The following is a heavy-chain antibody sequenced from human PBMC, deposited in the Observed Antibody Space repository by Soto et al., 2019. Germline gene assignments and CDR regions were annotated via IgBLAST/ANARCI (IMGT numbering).Heavy chain of an antibody. D-gene: IGHD1-20*01. Sequence: GGSLRLSCAASGFTFSSYTMSWVRQAPGKGLEWISAVRGSGGSTYYADSVKGRFTISRDNSKDTPYLQMNNLRAEDTAVYYCAKPPDYNWNDYWGQGTLVTVSS. CDR3: AKPPDYNWNDY. CDR1: GFTFSSYT. J-gene: IGHJ4*02. V-gene: IGHV3-23*01. CDR2: VRGSGGST.